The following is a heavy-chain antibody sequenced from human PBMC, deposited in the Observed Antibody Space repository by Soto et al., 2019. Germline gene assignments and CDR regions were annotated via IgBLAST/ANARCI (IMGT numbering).Heavy chain of an antibody. CDR1: DLSVSSNF. J-gene: IGHJ6*01. Sequence: WGSLRISCASSDLSVSSNFMSWVRQAPGKGLEWLAVIYSGGKTFYADSVKGRFTISKDNSKNTLSLQMNSLRAEDTAVYYCTRDAPGERPYYSYYYGMDVWGQGTTVTVSS. V-gene: IGHV3-53*01. CDR2: IYSGGKT. CDR3: TRDAPGERPYYSYYYGMDV.